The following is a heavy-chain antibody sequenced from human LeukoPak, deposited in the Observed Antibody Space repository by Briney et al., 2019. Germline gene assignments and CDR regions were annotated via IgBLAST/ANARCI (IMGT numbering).Heavy chain of an antibody. D-gene: IGHD5-12*01. CDR2: IKSKTDGGTT. J-gene: IGHJ4*02. CDR3: TTHTGPGDIVARLVGYIDY. CDR1: GFTFSNAW. Sequence: GGSLRLSCAASGFTFSNAWMSWVRQAPGKGLEWVGRIKSKTDGGTTDYAAPVKGRFTISRDDSKNTLYLQMNSLKTEDTAVYYCTTHTGPGDIVARLVGYIDYWGQGTLVTVSS. V-gene: IGHV3-15*01.